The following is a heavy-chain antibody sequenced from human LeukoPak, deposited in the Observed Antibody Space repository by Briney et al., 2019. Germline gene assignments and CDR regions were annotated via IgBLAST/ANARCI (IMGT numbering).Heavy chain of an antibody. V-gene: IGHV4-39*01. J-gene: IGHJ5*02. D-gene: IGHD1-26*01. CDR1: GGSISSTSYY. Sequence: PSETLPLTCTVSGGSISSTSYYWGWIRQPPGKGLEWIGIIYYSGSTYYNPSLKSRVTISVDTSKNQFSLKLTSVTAADTAVYYCARRGNGSYYSGDWFDPWGQGSLVTVSS. CDR2: IYYSGST. CDR3: ARRGNGSYYSGDWFDP.